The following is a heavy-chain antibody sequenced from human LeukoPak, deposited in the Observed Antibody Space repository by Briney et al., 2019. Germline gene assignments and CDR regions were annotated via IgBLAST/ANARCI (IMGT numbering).Heavy chain of an antibody. V-gene: IGHV1-2*06. CDR1: GYTFTGYY. CDR3: ARDGPISAFDI. CDR2: INPNSGGT. Sequence: ASVKVSCKASGYTFTGYYMHWVRQAPGQGLEWMGRINPNSGGTNYAQKFQGRVTMTRDTSISTAYMELRSLRSDDTAVYYCARDGPISAFDIWGQGTMVTVSS. D-gene: IGHD1-14*01. J-gene: IGHJ3*02.